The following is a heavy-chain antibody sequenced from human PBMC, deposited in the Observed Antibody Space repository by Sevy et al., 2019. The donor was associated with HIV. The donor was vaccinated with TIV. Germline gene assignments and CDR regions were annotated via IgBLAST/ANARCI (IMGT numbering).Heavy chain of an antibody. V-gene: IGHV3-48*02. CDR2: ISSRSSTR. D-gene: IGHD2-15*01. CDR3: ARDARVVVAATDYYYYYGMDV. J-gene: IGHJ6*02. CDR1: GFTFSSYS. Sequence: GGSLRLSCAASGFTFSSYSMNWVRQAPGKGLEWVSYISSRSSTRYYADSVKGRFTISRDNAKNSLYLQMNSLRDEDTAVYYCARDARVVVAATDYYYYYGMDVWGQGTTVTVSS.